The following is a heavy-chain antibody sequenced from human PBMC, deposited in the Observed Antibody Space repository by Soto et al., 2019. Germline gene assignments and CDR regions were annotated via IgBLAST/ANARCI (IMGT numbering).Heavy chain of an antibody. CDR3: ARGTREGWFFAL. Sequence: QAPLQQWGAGLVKPSETLSLTCAVYVGSFSGYYWNWIRQPPGKGLEWIGDISHIGITKYNPSLKIRVTISVDPSTHQFTLKFSSVTAADTAVYCWARGTREGWFFALWGRGTPVPVSS. V-gene: IGHV4-34*01. CDR1: VGSFSGYY. CDR2: ISHIGIT. J-gene: IGHJ2*01. D-gene: IGHD1-1*01.